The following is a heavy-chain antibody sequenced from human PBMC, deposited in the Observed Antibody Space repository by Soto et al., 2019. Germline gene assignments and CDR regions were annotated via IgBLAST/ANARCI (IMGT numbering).Heavy chain of an antibody. Sequence: SETLSLTCTVSGGSVSSGSYYWSWIRQPPGKGLEWIGYIYYSGSTNYNPPLKSRVTISVDTSKNQFSLKLSSVTAADTAVYYCARDPYYYAGESPYWGQGTLVTVSS. CDR3: ARDPYYYAGESPY. J-gene: IGHJ4*02. D-gene: IGHD3-10*01. CDR1: GGSVSSGSYY. V-gene: IGHV4-61*01. CDR2: IYYSGST.